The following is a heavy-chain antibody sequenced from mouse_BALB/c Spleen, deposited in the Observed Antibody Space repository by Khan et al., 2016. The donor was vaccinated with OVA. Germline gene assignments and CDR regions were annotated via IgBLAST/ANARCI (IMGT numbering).Heavy chain of an antibody. CDR3: ARRTTEYAMDY. CDR1: GYTFTSHT. CDR2: INPRSGYT. V-gene: IGHV1-4*01. Sequence: QVHVKQSGAELARPGASVKMSCKASGYTFTSHTMHWVKQRPGQGLEWIGYINPRSGYTNYNQKFNDKATLTADKSSSTAYMQLSSLTSEDSAVYYCARRTTEYAMDYWGQGTSVTGSS. J-gene: IGHJ4*01. D-gene: IGHD2-14*01.